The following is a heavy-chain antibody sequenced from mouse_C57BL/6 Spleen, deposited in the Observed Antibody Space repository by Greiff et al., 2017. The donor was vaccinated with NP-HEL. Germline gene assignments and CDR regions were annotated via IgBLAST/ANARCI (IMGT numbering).Heavy chain of an antibody. CDR2: IYPGSGST. CDR1: GYTFTSYW. J-gene: IGHJ2*01. CDR3: ARRDDYDGFDY. Sequence: QVQLQQSGAELVKPGASVKMSCKASGYTFTSYWITWVKQRPGQGLEWTGDIYPGSGSTNYNEKFKSKATLTVDTSSSTAYMQLSSLTSEDSAVYYCARRDDYDGFDYWGQGTTLTVSS. D-gene: IGHD2-4*01. V-gene: IGHV1-55*01.